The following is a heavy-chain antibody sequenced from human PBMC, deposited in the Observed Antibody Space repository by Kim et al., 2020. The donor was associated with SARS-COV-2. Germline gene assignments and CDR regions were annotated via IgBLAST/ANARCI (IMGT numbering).Heavy chain of an antibody. J-gene: IGHJ4*02. CDR3: ARAGWVDY. Sequence: GGSLRLSCAASGFTFSSYTMNWVRQAPGKGLEWVSSISSSSTYVYFADSVKGRFTISRDDAKNSLYLQMNSLRADDTAVYYCARAGWVDYWGQGTLVTVSS. D-gene: IGHD1-26*01. CDR2: ISSSSTYV. CDR1: GFTFSSYT. V-gene: IGHV3-21*01.